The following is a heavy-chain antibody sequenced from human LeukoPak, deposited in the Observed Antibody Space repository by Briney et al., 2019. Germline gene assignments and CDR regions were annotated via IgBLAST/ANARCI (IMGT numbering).Heavy chain of an antibody. CDR3: ARESYYYDSSGYLYFFDY. D-gene: IGHD3-22*01. J-gene: IGHJ4*02. Sequence: SQTLSLTCTISGGSISSGGYYWSWIRQHPGKGLEWLGYIYYSGSTYYNPSLKSRVTISVDTSKNQFSLKLSSVTAADTAVYYCARESYYYDSSGYLYFFDYWGQGTLVTVSS. V-gene: IGHV4-31*03. CDR1: GGSISSGGYY. CDR2: IYYSGST.